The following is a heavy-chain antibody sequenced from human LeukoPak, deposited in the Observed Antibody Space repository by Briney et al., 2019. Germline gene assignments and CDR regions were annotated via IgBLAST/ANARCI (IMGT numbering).Heavy chain of an antibody. D-gene: IGHD3-22*01. CDR2: ISGRGGST. J-gene: IGHJ4*02. CDR3: AKNPRGVYDSSGYLDY. CDR1: GFTFSSYA. V-gene: IGHV3-23*01. Sequence: GGSQRLSCAASGFTFSSYAMSWVRQAPGKGLEWVSAISGRGGSTYYADSVKGRFTISRDNSKNTLYLQMNSLRAEDTAVYYCAKNPRGVYDSSGYLDYWGQGTLVTVSS.